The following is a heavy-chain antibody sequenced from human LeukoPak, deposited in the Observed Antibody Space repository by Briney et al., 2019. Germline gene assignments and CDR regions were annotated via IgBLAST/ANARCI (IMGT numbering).Heavy chain of an antibody. CDR1: GGSFSGYY. J-gene: IGHJ6*03. D-gene: IGHD1-14*01. Sequence: SETLSLTCAVYGGSFSGYYWSWIRQPPGKGLEWIGYIYYSGSTNYNPSLKSRVTISVDTSKNQFSLKLSSVTAADTAVYYCARDKTEGYYYYYMDVWGKGTTVTVSS. CDR2: IYYSGST. V-gene: IGHV4-59*01. CDR3: ARDKTEGYYYYYMDV.